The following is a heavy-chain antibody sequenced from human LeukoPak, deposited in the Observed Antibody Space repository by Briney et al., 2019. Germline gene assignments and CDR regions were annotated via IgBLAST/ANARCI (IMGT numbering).Heavy chain of an antibody. Sequence: GGSLRLSCVASGFTFSIYSMSSVRQAPGKGLEWVSYISRSSSTLYYADSVKGRFTISRDDAKNSLYLQMNSLRAEDTAVYYCARDPAPSTVTTDYYFDYWGQGTLVTVSS. CDR3: ARDPAPSTVTTDYYFDY. D-gene: IGHD4-17*01. CDR2: ISRSSSTL. CDR1: GFTFSIYS. J-gene: IGHJ4*02. V-gene: IGHV3-48*01.